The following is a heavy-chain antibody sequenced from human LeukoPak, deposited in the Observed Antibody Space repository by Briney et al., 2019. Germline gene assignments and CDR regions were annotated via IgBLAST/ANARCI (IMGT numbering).Heavy chain of an antibody. J-gene: IGHJ4*02. Sequence: GGSLRLSCAASGFTFSGSAMHWVRQASGKGLEWVGRIRSKANSYATAYAASVKGRFTISRDDSKNTAYLQMNSLKTEDTAVYYCTRPGIAAAGDYWDQGTLVTVSS. CDR1: GFTFSGSA. D-gene: IGHD6-13*01. CDR3: TRPGIAAAGDY. V-gene: IGHV3-73*01. CDR2: IRSKANSYAT.